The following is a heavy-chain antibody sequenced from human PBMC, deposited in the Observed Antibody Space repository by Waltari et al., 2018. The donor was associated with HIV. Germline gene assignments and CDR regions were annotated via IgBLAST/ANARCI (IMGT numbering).Heavy chain of an antibody. CDR2: IKSKSDGGTI. V-gene: IGHV3-15*06. CDR3: LTHYYDRGF. D-gene: IGHD3-22*01. Sequence: EVYLVESGGGLVEPGEPLRLSCASSGFPFTNAWMNWVRRAPGKGLEWIGLIKSKSDGGTIHYATPVKGRFTISRDDSQSMFYLQMTSLTAEDTAVYYCLTHYYDRGFWGQGTLVTVSS. J-gene: IGHJ4*02. CDR1: GFPFTNAW.